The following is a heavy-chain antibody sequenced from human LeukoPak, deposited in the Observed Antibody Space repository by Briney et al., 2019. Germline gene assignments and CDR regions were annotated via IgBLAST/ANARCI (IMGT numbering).Heavy chain of an antibody. Sequence: GGSLRLSCAASGFTFSNAWMSWVRQAPGKGLEWVGRIKSKTDGGTTDYAAPVKGRFTISRDDSKNTLYLQMNSLKTEDTAVYYCTTSSGYYPYYFDYWGQGTLVTVSS. CDR2: IKSKTDGGTT. J-gene: IGHJ4*02. CDR1: GFTFSNAW. V-gene: IGHV3-15*01. D-gene: IGHD3-22*01. CDR3: TTSSGYYPYYFDY.